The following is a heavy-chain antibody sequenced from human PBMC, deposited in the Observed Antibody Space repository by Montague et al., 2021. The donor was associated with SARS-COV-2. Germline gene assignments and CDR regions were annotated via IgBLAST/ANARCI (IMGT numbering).Heavy chain of an antibody. CDR1: GGSLSGYY. J-gene: IGHJ4*02. CDR3: ARTFDVFKHDN. Sequence: SETLSLTCAVYGGSLSGYYWSWIRQFPGKGLEWIGETVHTGTTKYNPSLESRVTMSIDTSKKQFSLNLTSMTAADTAAYYCARTFDVFKHDNWGQGTLVAVSS. CDR2: TVHTGTT. V-gene: IGHV4-34*12. D-gene: IGHD3-10*02.